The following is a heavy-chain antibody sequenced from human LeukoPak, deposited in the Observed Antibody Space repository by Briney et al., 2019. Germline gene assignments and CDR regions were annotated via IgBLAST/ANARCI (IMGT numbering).Heavy chain of an antibody. Sequence: SETLSLTCTVSGGFISSYYWSWIRQPPGKGLEWIGYIYYSGSTNYNPSLKSRVTISVDTSKNQFSLKLTSVAAADTAVYYCATHRGYSYGYDAFDIWGQGTMVTVSS. D-gene: IGHD5-18*01. CDR1: GGFISSYY. CDR3: ATHRGYSYGYDAFDI. V-gene: IGHV4-59*08. J-gene: IGHJ3*02. CDR2: IYYSGST.